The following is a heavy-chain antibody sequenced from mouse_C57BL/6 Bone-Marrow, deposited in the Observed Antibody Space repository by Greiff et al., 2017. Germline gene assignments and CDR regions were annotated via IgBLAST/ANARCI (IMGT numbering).Heavy chain of an antibody. CDR1: GFTFSSYT. CDR3: ARPVYGYYFDI. CDR2: ISGGGGNT. J-gene: IGHJ2*01. D-gene: IGHD1-1*01. Sequence: EVKLVESGGGLVKPGGSLKLSCAASGFTFSSYTMSWVRQTPEKRLEWVATISGGGGNTYYPDSVKGRFTISRDNAKNTLYLQMSSLRSEDTALYYCARPVYGYYFDIWCQGTTLTVSS. V-gene: IGHV5-9*01.